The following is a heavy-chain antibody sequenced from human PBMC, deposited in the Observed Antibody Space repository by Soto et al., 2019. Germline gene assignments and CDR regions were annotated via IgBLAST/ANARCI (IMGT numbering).Heavy chain of an antibody. CDR2: ISYDGSNK. Sequence: GGSLRLSCAASGFTFSSYAMHWVRQAPGKGLEWVAVISYDGSNKYYADSVKGRFTISRDNSKNTLYLQMNSLRAEDTAVYYCASRIAAPFDYWGQGTLVTVS. D-gene: IGHD6-6*01. CDR1: GFTFSSYA. V-gene: IGHV3-30-3*01. CDR3: ASRIAAPFDY. J-gene: IGHJ4*02.